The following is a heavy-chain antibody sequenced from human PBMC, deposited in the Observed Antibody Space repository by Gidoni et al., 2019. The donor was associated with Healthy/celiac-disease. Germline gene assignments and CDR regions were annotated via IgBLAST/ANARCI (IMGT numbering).Heavy chain of an antibody. CDR3: ARSGLLWFRFDY. CDR2: IYYSGST. Sequence: QVQLQESGPGLVKPSQTLSLTCPVSGGSISSGGYYWSWIRQHPGKGLEWIGYIYYSGSTYYNPSLKSRVTISVDTSKNQFSLKLSSVTAADTAVYYCARSGLLWFRFDYWGQGTLVTVSS. CDR1: GGSISSGGYY. V-gene: IGHV4-31*03. D-gene: IGHD3-10*01. J-gene: IGHJ4*02.